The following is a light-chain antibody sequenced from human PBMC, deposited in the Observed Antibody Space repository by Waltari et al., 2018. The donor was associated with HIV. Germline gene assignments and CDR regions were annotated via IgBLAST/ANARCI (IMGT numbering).Light chain of an antibody. J-gene: IGKJ2*01. CDR3: QQYNSYSPST. CDR2: KAS. CDR1: QSISTY. V-gene: IGKV1-5*03. Sequence: DILMTQSPSTLSASVGDRVNITCRASQSISTYLAWYQQKPGKAPEVLIYKASTLESGVPSRFSGSGSGTEFTLSINCLQPDDFATYYCQQYNSYSPSTFGQGTKIEVK.